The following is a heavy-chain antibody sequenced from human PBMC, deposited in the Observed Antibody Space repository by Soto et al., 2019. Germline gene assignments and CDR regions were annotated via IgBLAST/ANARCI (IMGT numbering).Heavy chain of an antibody. V-gene: IGHV3-33*01. D-gene: IGHD4-4*01. CDR2: IWYDGSNK. J-gene: IGHJ6*02. Sequence: GGSLRLSCAASGFTFSSYGMHWVRQAPGKGLEWVAVIWYDGSNKYYADSVKGRFTISRDNSKNTLYLQMNSLRAEDTAVYYCARAGILDYSNYYYYGMDVWGQGTTVTVSS. CDR3: ARAGILDYSNYYYYGMDV. CDR1: GFTFSSYG.